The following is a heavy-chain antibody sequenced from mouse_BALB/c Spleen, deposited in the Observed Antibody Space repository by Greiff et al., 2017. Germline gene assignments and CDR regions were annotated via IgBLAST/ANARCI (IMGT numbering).Heavy chain of an antibody. CDR3: ARDLLAWFAY. V-gene: IGHV5-6-3*01. CDR1: GFTFSSYG. CDR2: INSNGGST. J-gene: IGHJ3*01. Sequence: EVQVVESGGGLVQPGGSLKLSCAASGFTFSSYGMSWVRQTPDKRLELVATINSNGGSTYYPDSVKGRFTISRDNAKNTLYLQMSSLKSEDTAMYYCARDLLAWFAYWGQGTLVTVSA.